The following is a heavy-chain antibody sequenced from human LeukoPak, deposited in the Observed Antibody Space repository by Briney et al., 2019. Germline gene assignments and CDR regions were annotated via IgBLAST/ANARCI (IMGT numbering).Heavy chain of an antibody. CDR2: IGDTDNRA. CDR1: GFTFRSYA. D-gene: IGHD5-18*01. CDR3: ARDLKGYGPDDYYYGMDV. V-gene: IGHV3-23*01. Sequence: GGSLRLSCAASGFTFRSYAMTWVRQAPGKGLEWLSGIGDTDNRAYYAASVKGRFTISRDNSKNTLYLQMNSLRAEDTALYYCARDLKGYGPDDYYYGMDVWGQGTTVTVSS. J-gene: IGHJ6*02.